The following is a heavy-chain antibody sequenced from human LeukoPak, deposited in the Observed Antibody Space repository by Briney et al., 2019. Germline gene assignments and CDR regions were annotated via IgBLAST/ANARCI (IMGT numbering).Heavy chain of an antibody. CDR2: ISGSGGST. V-gene: IGHV3-23*01. CDR1: GFTFSSYA. CDR3: ARGAHYYMDV. Sequence: GGSLRLSCAASGFTFSSYAMSWVPQAPGKGLEWVSAISGSGGSTYYADSVKGRFTISRDNSKNTLYLQMNGLRAEDTAVYYCARGAHYYMDVWGKGTPVTVSS. J-gene: IGHJ6*03.